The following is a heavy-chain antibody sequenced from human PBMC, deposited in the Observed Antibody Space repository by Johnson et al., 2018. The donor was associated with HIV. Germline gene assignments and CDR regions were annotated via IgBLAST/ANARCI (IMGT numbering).Heavy chain of an antibody. V-gene: IGHV3-30*04. Sequence: VQLLESGGAVVQPGRSLRLSCAASGFTFSSYAMHWVRQAPGKGLEWVAVISYDGSNKYYADSVKGRFTISRDNSKNTLYLQMNSLRSDDTAVYYCARPRIAVLPAGAFDIWGQGTMVTVSS. J-gene: IGHJ3*02. D-gene: IGHD2-2*01. CDR3: ARPRIAVLPAGAFDI. CDR1: GFTFSSYA. CDR2: ISYDGSNK.